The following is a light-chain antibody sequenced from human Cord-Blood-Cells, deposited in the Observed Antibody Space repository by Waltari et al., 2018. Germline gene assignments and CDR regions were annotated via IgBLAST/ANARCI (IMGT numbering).Light chain of an antibody. V-gene: IGKV1-9*01. CDR3: QQLNSDPRT. Sequence: DIQLTQSPSFLSASVGARVTITCRASQGISSYLAWYQQKPGKAPKLLIYAASTLQSGVPSRFSGSGAGTEFTHTSSSLQAEDCATYCCQQLNSDPRTFDQGTKVEIK. CDR2: AAS. J-gene: IGKJ1*01. CDR1: QGISSY.